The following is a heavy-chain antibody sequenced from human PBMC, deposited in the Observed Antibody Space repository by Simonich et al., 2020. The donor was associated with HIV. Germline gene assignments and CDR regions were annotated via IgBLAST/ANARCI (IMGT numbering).Heavy chain of an antibody. D-gene: IGHD6-13*01. CDR1: GYTFTGYY. J-gene: IGHJ4*02. Sequence: QVQLVQSGAEVKKPGASVKVSCKASGYTFTGYYMHWVRKAPGKGLEGMGWINPNRGGTNYAQKFQGRVTMTRDTSISTAYMELSRLRSDDTAVYYCARDRIAAAGTDSFDYWGQGTLVTVSS. CDR2: INPNRGGT. V-gene: IGHV1-2*02. CDR3: ARDRIAAAGTDSFDY.